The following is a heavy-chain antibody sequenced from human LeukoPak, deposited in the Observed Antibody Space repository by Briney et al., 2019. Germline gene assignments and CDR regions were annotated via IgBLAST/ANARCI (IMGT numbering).Heavy chain of an antibody. D-gene: IGHD3-9*01. CDR2: ISSSGSTI. Sequence: PGGSLRLSCAASGFTFSSYEMNWVRQAPGKGLEWVSYISSSGSTIYYADSVKGRFTISRDNAKNSLYLQMNSLGAEDTAVYYCARGRYFDWLRGQGTLVTVSS. V-gene: IGHV3-48*03. CDR1: GFTFSSYE. CDR3: ARGRYFDWL. J-gene: IGHJ4*02.